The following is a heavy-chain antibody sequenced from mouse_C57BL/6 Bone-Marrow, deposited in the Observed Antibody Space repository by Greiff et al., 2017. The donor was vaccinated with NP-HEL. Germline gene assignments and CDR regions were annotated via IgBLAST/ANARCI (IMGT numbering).Heavy chain of an antibody. CDR2: ISYDGSN. Sequence: EVQLQESGPGLVKPSQSLSLTCSVTGYSITSGYYWNWIRQFPGNKLEWMGYISYDGSNNYNPSLKNRISITRDTSKNQFFLKLNSVTTEDTATYYCARDPFYYYWGQGTTLTVSS. CDR3: ARDPFYYY. CDR1: GYSITSGYY. D-gene: IGHD1-1*01. V-gene: IGHV3-6*01. J-gene: IGHJ2*01.